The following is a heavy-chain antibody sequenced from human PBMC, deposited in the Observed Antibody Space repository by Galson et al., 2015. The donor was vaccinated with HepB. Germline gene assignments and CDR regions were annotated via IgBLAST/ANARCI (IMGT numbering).Heavy chain of an antibody. V-gene: IGHV1-69*10. D-gene: IGHD1-26*01. CDR3: ARPLVLNGRFDPGVGPFHI. J-gene: IGHJ3*02. CDR2: IILVFDIA. Sequence: SVKVSCKASGGTFNSYTINWIRQAPGQGLEWMGGIILVFDIADYAQKFQGRVTITADKSTSTSRNEFSLTLSSVTAADTAVYYCARPLVLNGRFDPGVGPFHIWGQGTMVTVSA. CDR1: GGTFNSYT.